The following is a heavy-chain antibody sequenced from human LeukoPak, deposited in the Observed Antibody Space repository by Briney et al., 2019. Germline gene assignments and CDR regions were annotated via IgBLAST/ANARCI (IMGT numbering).Heavy chain of an antibody. Sequence: ASVKVSCKASGYTFTSYGISWVRQAPGQGLEWMGWISAYNGNTNYAQKLQGRVTMTTDTSTSTAYMELRSLRSDDTAVYYCARDPAKIRFLEWLLGARHFDYWGQGTLVTVSS. D-gene: IGHD3-3*01. CDR3: ARDPAKIRFLEWLLGARHFDY. CDR1: GYTFTSYG. V-gene: IGHV1-18*01. J-gene: IGHJ4*02. CDR2: ISAYNGNT.